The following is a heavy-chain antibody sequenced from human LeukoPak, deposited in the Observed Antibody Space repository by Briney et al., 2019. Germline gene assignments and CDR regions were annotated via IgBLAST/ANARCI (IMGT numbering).Heavy chain of an antibody. D-gene: IGHD7-27*01. Sequence: GGSLRLSCAASGFTFSSYAMSWVRQAPGKGLEWVSHITNSGGHTYYADSVKGRFTISRDNSKNTLSLQMNSLTADDTAAYYCARYWGDLDYWGQGTLVTVSS. CDR3: ARYWGDLDY. J-gene: IGHJ4*02. CDR1: GFTFSSYA. V-gene: IGHV3-23*01. CDR2: ITNSGGHT.